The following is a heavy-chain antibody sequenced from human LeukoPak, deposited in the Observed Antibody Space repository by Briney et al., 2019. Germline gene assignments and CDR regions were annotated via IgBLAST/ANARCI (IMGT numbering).Heavy chain of an antibody. CDR1: VRSISTIISY. V-gene: IGHV4-39*07. J-gene: IGHJ3*02. Sequence: SETLSLTCTVSVRSISTIISYWGWIRQTPGNLLYWIGSIYYSVTTYYNPSLNSQFTMSVDTSKNQFSQKLSSVTAADTAVSYCARQPASSGASDIWGQGTMVTASS. D-gene: IGHD6-6*01. CDR3: ARQPASSGASDI. CDR2: IYYSVTT.